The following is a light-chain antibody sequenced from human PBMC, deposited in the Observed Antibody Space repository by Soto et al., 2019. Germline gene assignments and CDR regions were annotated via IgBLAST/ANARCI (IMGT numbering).Light chain of an antibody. V-gene: IGKV3-15*01. CDR3: QQYNDWHPLT. J-gene: IGKJ4*01. CDR1: QSIGTN. Sequence: EIVMTQSPATLSVSSGERVTLSCGASQSIGTNVAWYQQKPGQAPRLLFYGAYNRATGIPARFSGSGSGTEFTLTVSSLQSEDFALYFCQQYNDWHPLTFGGGTKVEIK. CDR2: GAY.